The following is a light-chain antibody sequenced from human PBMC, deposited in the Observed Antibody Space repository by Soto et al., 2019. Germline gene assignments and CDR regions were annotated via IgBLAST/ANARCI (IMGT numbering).Light chain of an antibody. V-gene: IGLV2-11*01. CDR1: SSDVGGYDY. J-gene: IGLJ1*01. CDR3: CSHGGRHSYV. Sequence: QSALTQPRSVSGSPGQSVTISCTGTSSDVGGYDYVSWYQQHPGKAPKLLIYGVTKRPSGVPDRFSGSKSGNTASLTISGLQAEDESDYCCSHGGRHSYVFGTGTKLTVL. CDR2: GVT.